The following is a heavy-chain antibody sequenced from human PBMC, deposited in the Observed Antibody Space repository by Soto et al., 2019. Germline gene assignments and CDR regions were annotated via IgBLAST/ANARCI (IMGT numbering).Heavy chain of an antibody. CDR3: AGTYCSGGSCCYGMDV. D-gene: IGHD2-15*01. CDR2: IYPGDSDT. CDR1: GYSFTSYW. J-gene: IGHJ6*02. Sequence: GESLKISCKGSGYSFTSYWIGWVRQMPGKGLEWMGIIYPGDSDTRYSPSFQGQVTISADKSISTAHLQWSSLKASDTAMYYCAGTYCSGGSCCYGMDVWGQGTTVTVSS. V-gene: IGHV5-51*01.